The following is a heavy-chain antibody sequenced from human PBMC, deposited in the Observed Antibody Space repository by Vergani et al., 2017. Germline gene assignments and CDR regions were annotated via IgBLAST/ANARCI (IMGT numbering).Heavy chain of an antibody. V-gene: IGHV3-33*01. Sequence: QVQLVESGGGVVQPGRSLRLSCAASGFTFSSYGMHWVRQAPGKGLEWVAVIWYDGSNKYYADSVKGRFTISRDNSKNTLYLQMNSLRAEDTAVYYCARDRQQLGSPTPVRYNWFDPWGQGTLVTVSS. J-gene: IGHJ5*02. CDR1: GFTFSSYG. D-gene: IGHD6-13*01. CDR2: IWYDGSNK. CDR3: ARDRQQLGSPTPVRYNWFDP.